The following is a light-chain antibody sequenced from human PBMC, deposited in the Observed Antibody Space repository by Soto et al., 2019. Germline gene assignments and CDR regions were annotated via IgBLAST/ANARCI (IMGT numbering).Light chain of an antibody. CDR3: QQYGSSPWT. CDR1: QSVSSSY. J-gene: IGKJ1*01. CDR2: DAS. Sequence: EIVLTQSPCTLSLSSGERATLSCRASQSVSSSYLAWYQQNPGQAPRLLIYDASSRATGIPDRFSGSGSGTDFTLTISRLEPEDFAVYYCQQYGSSPWTFGQGTKVEFK. V-gene: IGKV3-20*01.